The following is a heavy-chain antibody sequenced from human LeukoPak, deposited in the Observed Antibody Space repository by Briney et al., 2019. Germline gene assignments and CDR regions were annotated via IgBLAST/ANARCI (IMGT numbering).Heavy chain of an antibody. J-gene: IGHJ4*02. CDR3: ARDILWFGEFPIDY. CDR2: IYYSGST. Sequence: SETLSLTCAVSGYSVSSSYYWSWIRQPPGKGLEWIGYIYYSGSTNYNPSLKSRVTISVDTSKNQFSLKLSSVTAADTAVYYCARDILWFGEFPIDYWGQETLVTVSS. D-gene: IGHD3-10*01. V-gene: IGHV4-61*01. CDR1: GYSVSSSYY.